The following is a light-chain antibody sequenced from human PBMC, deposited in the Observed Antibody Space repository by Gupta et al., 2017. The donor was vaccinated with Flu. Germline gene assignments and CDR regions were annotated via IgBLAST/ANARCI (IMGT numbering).Light chain of an antibody. V-gene: IGLV1-47*02. CDR1: SSNVESNY. CDR2: CDN. Sequence: QSVLTPPPSASGTPGQRFTISCSGSSSNVESNYVFWYHQVPGTAPKLLIYCDNNRPSGVPDRFSCSKSATSASLAIIALQTDDQGDYYCATWDDRLTGLVFGGGTRLTV. CDR3: ATWDDRLTGLV. J-gene: IGLJ3*02.